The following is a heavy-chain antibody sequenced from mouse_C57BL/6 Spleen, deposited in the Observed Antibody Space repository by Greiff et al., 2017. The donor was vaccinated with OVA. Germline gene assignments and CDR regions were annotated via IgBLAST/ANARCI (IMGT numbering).Heavy chain of an antibody. D-gene: IGHD1-1*01. CDR3: ARDEANYGSSYGAMDY. J-gene: IGHJ4*01. V-gene: IGHV2-2*01. CDR1: GFSLTSYG. CDR2: IWSGGST. Sequence: VKLQESGPGLVQPSQSLSITCTVSGFSLTSYGVHWVRQSPGKGLEWLGVIWSGGSTDYNAAFISRLSISKDNSKSQVFFKMNSLQADDTAIYYCARDEANYGSSYGAMDYWGQGTSVTVSS.